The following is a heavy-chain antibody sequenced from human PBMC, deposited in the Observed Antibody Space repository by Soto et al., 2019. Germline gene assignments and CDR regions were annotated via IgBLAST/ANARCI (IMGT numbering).Heavy chain of an antibody. Sequence: SLRLSCAASGFTFSSYAMSWVRQAPGKGLEWVSVISGSGGSTHYADSVKGRSTISRDNSKNTLHLQVNSLRGEDTAVYYCAKEADISGYYPDYWGQGTQVTVSS. CDR2: ISGSGGST. CDR1: GFTFSSYA. J-gene: IGHJ4*02. V-gene: IGHV3-23*01. CDR3: AKEADISGYYPDY. D-gene: IGHD3-22*01.